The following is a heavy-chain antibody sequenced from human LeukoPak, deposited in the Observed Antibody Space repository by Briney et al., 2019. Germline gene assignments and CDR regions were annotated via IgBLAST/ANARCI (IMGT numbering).Heavy chain of an antibody. CDR1: GFTFSDYY. D-gene: IGHD6-13*01. CDR2: ISSSGSTI. V-gene: IGHV3-11*01. Sequence: GGSLRLSCAASGFTFSDYYMSLIRQAPGKGLEWVSYISSSGSTIYYADSVKGRFTISRDNAKNSLYLQMNSLRAEDTAVYYCARGPPYIAAAGWFDPWGQGTLVTVSS. J-gene: IGHJ5*02. CDR3: ARGPPYIAAAGWFDP.